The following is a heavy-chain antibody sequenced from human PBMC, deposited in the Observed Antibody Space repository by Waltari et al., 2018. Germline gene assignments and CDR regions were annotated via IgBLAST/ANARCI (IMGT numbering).Heavy chain of an antibody. D-gene: IGHD3-22*01. CDR3: ARVGGYYYYDSSGFDY. J-gene: IGHJ4*02. V-gene: IGHV4-38-2*01. CDR2: IYHSGST. CDR1: GYSISSGYY. Sequence: QVQLQESGPGLVKPSETLSLTCAVSGYSISSGYYWGWIRQPPGKGLEWIGSIYHSGSTYYNPSLKSRVTISVDTSKNQFSLKLSSVTAADTAVYYCARVGGYYYYDSSGFDYWGQGTLVTVSS.